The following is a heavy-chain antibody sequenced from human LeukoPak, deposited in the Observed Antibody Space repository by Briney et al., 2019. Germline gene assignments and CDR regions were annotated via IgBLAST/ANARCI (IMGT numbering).Heavy chain of an antibody. CDR2: ISGSGGST. CDR3: AKVTDYYGSGLIFDY. J-gene: IGHJ4*02. Sequence: GGSLILSCAASGFTFSSYAMSWVRQAPGKGLEWVSAISGSGGSTYYADSVKGRFTISRDNSKNTLYLQMNSLRAEDTAVYYCAKVTDYYGSGLIFDYWGQGTLVTVSS. CDR1: GFTFSSYA. V-gene: IGHV3-23*01. D-gene: IGHD3-10*01.